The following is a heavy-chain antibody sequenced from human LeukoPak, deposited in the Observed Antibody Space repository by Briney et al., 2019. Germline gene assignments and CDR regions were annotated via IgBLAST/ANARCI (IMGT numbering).Heavy chain of an antibody. J-gene: IGHJ5*02. Sequence: SETLSLTCAVYGGSFSGYYWSWIRQPPGKGLEWIGEINHSGSTNYNPSLKSRVTISVDTSKNQFSLKLSSVTAADTAVYYCARGRYNRNWFDPWAREPWSPSPQ. D-gene: IGHD1-14*01. V-gene: IGHV4-34*01. CDR1: GGSFSGYY. CDR3: ARGRYNRNWFDP. CDR2: INHSGST.